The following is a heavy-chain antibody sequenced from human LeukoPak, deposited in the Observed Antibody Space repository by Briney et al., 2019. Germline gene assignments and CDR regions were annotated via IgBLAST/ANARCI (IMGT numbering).Heavy chain of an antibody. J-gene: IGHJ4*02. CDR2: ISNSGSTI. CDR3: ARDPRGYSSGSDDF. Sequence: GGSLTLSCAASGFTFSGYEMNWVRQAPKKGLEWVSYISNSGSTIYYADSVKGRFTISRDNAKNSLYLQMNSLRADDTAVYYCARDPRGYSSGSDDFWGQGTLVTVSS. V-gene: IGHV3-48*03. CDR1: GFTFSGYE. D-gene: IGHD5-18*01.